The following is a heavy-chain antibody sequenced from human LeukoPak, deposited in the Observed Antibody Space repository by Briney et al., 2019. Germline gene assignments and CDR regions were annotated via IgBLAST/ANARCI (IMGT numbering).Heavy chain of an antibody. J-gene: IGHJ4*02. CDR1: GYTFTGYY. CDR3: AREPAHSGSYYFDY. CDR2: INPNSGGT. Sequence: ASVKVSCKASGYTFTGYYMHWVRQAPGQGLEWMGWINPNSGGTNYAQKFQGRVTMTRDTSISTAYMELSRLRSDDTAVYYCAREPAHSGSYYFDYWGQGTLVTVSS. D-gene: IGHD1-26*01. V-gene: IGHV1-2*02.